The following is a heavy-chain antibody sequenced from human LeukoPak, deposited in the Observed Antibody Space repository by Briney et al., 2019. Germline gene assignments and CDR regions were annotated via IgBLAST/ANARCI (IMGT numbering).Heavy chain of an antibody. Sequence: PGASLRLSCAASGFTFTTYAMTWVRQAPGKGLEWVSSIGAGGAATFYSDSVKGRFTISRDNPMNTLYLQMSSLRADDTAVYYCGRPTKFWLIQGDGVDVWGQGTTVTVSS. D-gene: IGHD6-19*01. CDR1: GFTFTTYA. V-gene: IGHV3-23*01. J-gene: IGHJ6*02. CDR3: GRPTKFWLIQGDGVDV. CDR2: IGAGGAAT.